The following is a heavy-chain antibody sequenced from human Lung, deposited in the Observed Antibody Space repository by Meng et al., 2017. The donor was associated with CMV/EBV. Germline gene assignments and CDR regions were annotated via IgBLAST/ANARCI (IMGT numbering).Heavy chain of an antibody. CDR3: ARGSGVNMFRGAIGSVAS. Sequence: GGSLRLXXAASGFTFSSYDMHWVRQVTGKGLEWVSGVGTEDDAYYRDSVKGRFTISRENGMNSMYLQMDSLTVGDTAIYYCARGSGVNMFRGAIGSVASWGLRTLVTVSS. D-gene: IGHD3-10*01. J-gene: IGHJ4*02. CDR2: VGTEDDA. V-gene: IGHV3-13*01. CDR1: GFTFSSYD.